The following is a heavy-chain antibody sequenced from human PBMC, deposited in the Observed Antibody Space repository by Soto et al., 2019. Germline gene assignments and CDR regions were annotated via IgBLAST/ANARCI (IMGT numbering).Heavy chain of an antibody. Sequence: ASVKVSCKASGYTFTSYDINWVRQATGQGLEWMGWMNPNSGNTGYAQKFQGRVTMTRNTSISTAYMELSSLRSEDTAVYYCARGPLRPYGSGSYFYYYYYMDVWGQGTTVPVSS. CDR1: GYTFTSYD. CDR2: MNPNSGNT. CDR3: ARGPLRPYGSGSYFYYYYYMDV. V-gene: IGHV1-8*01. D-gene: IGHD3-10*01. J-gene: IGHJ6*03.